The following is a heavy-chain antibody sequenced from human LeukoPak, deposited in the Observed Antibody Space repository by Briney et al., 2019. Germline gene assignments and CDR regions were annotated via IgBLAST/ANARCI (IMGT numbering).Heavy chain of an antibody. J-gene: IGHJ6*02. D-gene: IGHD7-27*01. Sequence: GGSLRLSCAASGFTFNNYWMSWVRQAPGKGLEWVAIIKQDGSEKYYVDSVKGRFTISRDNAKNSLYLHMNSLRAEDTAVYYCANHWGSYYYGMDVWGQGTTVAVSS. CDR1: GFTFNNYW. CDR2: IKQDGSEK. CDR3: ANHWGSYYYGMDV. V-gene: IGHV3-7*01.